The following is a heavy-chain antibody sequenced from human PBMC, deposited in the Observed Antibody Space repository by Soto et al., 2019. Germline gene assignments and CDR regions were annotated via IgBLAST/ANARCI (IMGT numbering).Heavy chain of an antibody. CDR1: GFTVSSNY. J-gene: IGHJ4*02. CDR3: ASQTVTTIFDY. CDR2: IYSGGST. Sequence: GGSLRLSCAASGFTVSSNYMSWVRQAPGKGLEWVSVIYSGGSTYYADSVKGRFTISRDNSKNTLYLQMNSLRAEDTAVYYCASQTVTTIFDYWGQGTLVTVSS. D-gene: IGHD4-17*01. V-gene: IGHV3-66*04.